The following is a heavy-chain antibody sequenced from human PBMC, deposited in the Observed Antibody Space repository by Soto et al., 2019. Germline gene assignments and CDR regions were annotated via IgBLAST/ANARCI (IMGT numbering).Heavy chain of an antibody. CDR1: GFTFSSYS. CDR3: ARGLYCSGGSCYTNDAFDI. CDR2: ISSSSSYI. D-gene: IGHD2-15*01. J-gene: IGHJ3*02. Sequence: NPGGSLRLSCAASGFTFSSYSMNWVRQAPGKGLEWVSSISSSSSYIYYADSLKGRFTISRDNAKNSLYLQMNSLRAEDTAVYYCARGLYCSGGSCYTNDAFDIWGQGTMVTVSS. V-gene: IGHV3-21*01.